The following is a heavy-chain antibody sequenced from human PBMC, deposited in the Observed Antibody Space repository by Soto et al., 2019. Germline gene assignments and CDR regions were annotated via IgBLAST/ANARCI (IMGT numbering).Heavy chain of an antibody. Sequence: SETLSLTCAVYGGSFSGYYWSWIRQPPGKGLEWIGEINHSGSTNYNPSLKSRVTISVDTSKNQFSLKLSSVTAADTAVYYCARGGRGHYYGSGSYYPYDPWGQGTLVTVSS. CDR2: INHSGST. D-gene: IGHD3-10*01. V-gene: IGHV4-34*01. CDR3: ARGGRGHYYGSGSYYPYDP. J-gene: IGHJ5*02. CDR1: GGSFSGYY.